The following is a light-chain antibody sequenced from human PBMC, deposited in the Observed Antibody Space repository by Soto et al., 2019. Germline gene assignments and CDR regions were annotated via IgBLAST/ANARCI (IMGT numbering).Light chain of an antibody. CDR2: GAS. J-gene: IGKJ5*01. CDR3: QQYNNWPPIT. V-gene: IGKV3-15*01. Sequence: VLKQSEGTLSLSPGERATLSCRASQSVSSKLAWYQQKPGQAPRPLIYGASTRATGIPARFSGSGSGTEFTLTISSLQSEDFAVYYCQQYNNWPPITFGQGTLLEI. CDR1: QSVSSK.